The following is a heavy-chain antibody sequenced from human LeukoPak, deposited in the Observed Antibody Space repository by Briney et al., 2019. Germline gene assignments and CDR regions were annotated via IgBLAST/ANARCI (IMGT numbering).Heavy chain of an antibody. CDR1: GGSFSGYY. D-gene: IGHD2-15*01. V-gene: IGHV4-34*01. Sequence: SETLSLTCAVYGGSFSGYYWSWIRQPPGKGLEWIGEINHSGSTNYNPSLKSRVTISVDTSKNRFSLKLSSVTAADTAVYYCARALGYCSGGSCYRGYYYYYYGMDVWGQGTTVTVSS. CDR2: INHSGST. J-gene: IGHJ6*02. CDR3: ARALGYCSGGSCYRGYYYYYYGMDV.